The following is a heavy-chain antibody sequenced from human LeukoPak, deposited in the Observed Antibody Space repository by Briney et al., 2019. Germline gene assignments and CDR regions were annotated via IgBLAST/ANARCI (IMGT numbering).Heavy chain of an antibody. CDR1: GGSISSSNYY. J-gene: IGHJ4*02. CDR2: YHTSGST. Sequence: SETLSLTCSVSGGSISSSNYYWGWIRQPPGKGLEWIGRYHTSGSTNYNPSLKSRVTMSADTSKNQFSLQLSSVTAADTAVYYCARDTYYYDSSGYSNFDYWGQGTLVTVSS. CDR3: ARDTYYYDSSGYSNFDY. D-gene: IGHD3-22*01. V-gene: IGHV4-39*07.